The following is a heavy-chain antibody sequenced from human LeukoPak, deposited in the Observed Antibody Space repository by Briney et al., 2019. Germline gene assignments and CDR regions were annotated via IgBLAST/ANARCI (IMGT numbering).Heavy chain of an antibody. V-gene: IGHV3-23*01. Sequence: GGSLRLSCAASGFTFSSYAMSWVRQAPGKGLEWVSAISGSGGNTYYADSVQGRFTISRDKYKDTLYRQMNSLRAEDTAVYFCAKDYRYAIAAPGRQYNWFDSWGQGTLVTVSS. CDR1: GFTFSSYA. J-gene: IGHJ5*01. CDR2: ISGSGGNT. CDR3: AKDYRYAIAAPGRQYNWFDS. D-gene: IGHD6-13*01.